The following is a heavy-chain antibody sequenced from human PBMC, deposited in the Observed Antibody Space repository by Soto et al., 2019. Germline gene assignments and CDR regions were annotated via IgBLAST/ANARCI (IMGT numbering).Heavy chain of an antibody. CDR1: GFTFSSYA. CDR2: ISGSGGST. CDR3: AKDLRWWSSGPQGDWFDP. V-gene: IGHV3-23*01. D-gene: IGHD6-19*01. Sequence: HPGGSLRLSCAASGFTFSSYAMSWVRQAPGKGLEWVSAISGSGGSTYYADSVKGRFTISRDNSKNTLYLQMNSLRAEDTAVYYCAKDLRWWSSGPQGDWFDPWGQGTLVTVSS. J-gene: IGHJ5*02.